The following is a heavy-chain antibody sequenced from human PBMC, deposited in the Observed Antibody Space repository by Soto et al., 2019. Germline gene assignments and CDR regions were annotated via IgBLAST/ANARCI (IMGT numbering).Heavy chain of an antibody. Sequence: QVQVVESGGGVVQPGRSVRLSCEVSGFSLSIYGMHWVRQAPGKGLEWVAVIWYDGTTKNYADSVKGRFTISRDSSKSTVYLQMDSLKVEDTAVYYCTRDVDRTSHLNWFDPWGQGVMVTVSS. V-gene: IGHV3-33*01. CDR2: IWYDGTTK. CDR3: TRDVDRTSHLNWFDP. D-gene: IGHD5-12*01. J-gene: IGHJ5*02. CDR1: GFSLSIYG.